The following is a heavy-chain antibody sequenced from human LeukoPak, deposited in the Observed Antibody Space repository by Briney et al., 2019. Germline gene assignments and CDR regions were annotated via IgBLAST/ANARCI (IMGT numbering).Heavy chain of an antibody. CDR2: IISTYGAS. J-gene: IGHJ4*02. Sequence: SVKVSCKASGDTVRKYAIGWVRQAPGQGLEWIGGIISTYGASNSAQKFQGRVTLTTDESANTAYMELRSLRAQDTAVYYCARDRTGYGNYYFDSWGQGTPVTVSS. CDR3: ARDRTGYGNYYFDS. D-gene: IGHD5-18*01. V-gene: IGHV1-69*05. CDR1: GDTVRKYA.